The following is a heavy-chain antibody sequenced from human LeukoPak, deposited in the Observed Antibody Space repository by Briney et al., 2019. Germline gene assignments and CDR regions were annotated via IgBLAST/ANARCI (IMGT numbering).Heavy chain of an antibody. CDR1: GFTFSSYA. CDR2: ISYDGSNK. J-gene: IGHJ3*02. Sequence: GGSLRLSCAASGFTFSSYAMHWVRQAPGKGLEWVAVISYDGSNKYYADSVKGRFTISRDNSKNTLYLQMNSLRAEDTAVYYCAREIRITMIVVVSRRAFDIWGQGTMVTVSS. CDR3: AREIRITMIVVVSRRAFDI. D-gene: IGHD3-22*01. V-gene: IGHV3-30-3*01.